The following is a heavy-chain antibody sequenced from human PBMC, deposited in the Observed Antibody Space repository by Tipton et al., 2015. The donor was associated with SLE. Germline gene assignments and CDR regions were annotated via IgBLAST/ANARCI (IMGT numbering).Heavy chain of an antibody. J-gene: IGHJ4*02. V-gene: IGHV3-7*01. CDR2: IHEDGSEQ. CDR1: GYFISSGYY. CDR3: VTAAPSRH. D-gene: IGHD2/OR15-2a*01. Sequence: AGLVKPSETLSLTCGVSGYFISSGYYWGWIRQPPGKGLEWLANIHEDGSEQNYVDSIKGRFTISRDNAKNSVYLQINNLRAEDTALYYCVTAAPSRHWGQGTLVTVSS.